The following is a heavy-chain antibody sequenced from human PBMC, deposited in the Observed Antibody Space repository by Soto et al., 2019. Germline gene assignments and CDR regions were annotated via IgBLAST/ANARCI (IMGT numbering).Heavy chain of an antibody. CDR3: ARDPRPPSGWLGFWEYGMDV. CDR1: GYTFTGNY. V-gene: IGHV1-2*02. D-gene: IGHD3-3*01. J-gene: IGHJ6*02. Sequence: ASVKVSCKASGYTFTGNYIHWVRQAPGQGLEWMGWVNPDNGGTTSAEKFQGRVTMTRDTSVTTAYMELYRLTSDDTAVYYCARDPRPPSGWLGFWEYGMDVWGQGTTVTVSS. CDR2: VNPDNGGT.